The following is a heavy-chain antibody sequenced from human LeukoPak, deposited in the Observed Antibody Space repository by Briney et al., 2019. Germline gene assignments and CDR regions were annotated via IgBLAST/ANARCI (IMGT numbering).Heavy chain of an antibody. Sequence: GGSLRLSCAASGFIFSTSGMTWVRQAPGKGLEWVSTISDNGGNTYYPDSVRGRFTISRDNSKNTLYLQMNSLRVEDTAVYYCAKDRRGYSSSCFDYWGQGTLVTVSS. CDR1: GFIFSTSG. J-gene: IGHJ4*02. D-gene: IGHD6-13*01. V-gene: IGHV3-23*01. CDR3: AKDRRGYSSSCFDY. CDR2: ISDNGGNT.